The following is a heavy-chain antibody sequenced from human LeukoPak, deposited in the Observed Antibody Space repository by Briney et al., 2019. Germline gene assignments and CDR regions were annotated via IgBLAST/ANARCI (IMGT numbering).Heavy chain of an antibody. CDR3: ARHQRGHSDAFDI. J-gene: IGHJ3*02. CDR1: GGSISSYY. Sequence: SETLSLTCTVSGGSISSYYWSWIRQPPGKGLGYIGYIYYSGSTNYNPSLKSRLTISVDTSKNHFSLKLSSVTAADTAVYYCARHQRGHSDAFDIWGQGTMVTVSS. V-gene: IGHV4-59*01. CDR2: IYYSGST. D-gene: IGHD4-23*01.